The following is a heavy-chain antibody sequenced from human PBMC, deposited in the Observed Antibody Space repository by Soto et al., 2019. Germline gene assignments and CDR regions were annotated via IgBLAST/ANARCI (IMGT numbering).Heavy chain of an antibody. CDR1: GGSISSSNW. CDR2: IYHSGST. J-gene: IGHJ4*02. CDR3: AREEYGERGIGYSDY. V-gene: IGHV4-4*02. D-gene: IGHD1-1*01. Sequence: QVQLQESGPGLVKPSGTLSLTCAVSGGSISSSNWWSWVRQPPGKGLGWIGEIYHSGSTNYNPSLESGVHISVDKSKNRCALKRSSVTAADTAVYYCAREEYGERGIGYSDYWGQGTLVTVSS.